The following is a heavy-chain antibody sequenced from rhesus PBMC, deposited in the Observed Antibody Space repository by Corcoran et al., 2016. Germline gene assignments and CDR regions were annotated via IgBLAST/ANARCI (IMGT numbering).Heavy chain of an antibody. CDR2: IGGSSGST. J-gene: IGHJ4*01. CDR1: GYSLTSVYG. V-gene: IGHV4-127*01. CDR3: AICDGIFDY. D-gene: IGHD2-27*01. Sequence: QVQLQESGPGLVKPSETLSLTCPVSGYSLTSVYGWRWLRPPPGKGLEWIGYIGGSSGSTNYNPSLKSRVTISKDTSKNQFSLKRSSVTAADTAVYYCAICDGIFDYWGQGVLVTVSS.